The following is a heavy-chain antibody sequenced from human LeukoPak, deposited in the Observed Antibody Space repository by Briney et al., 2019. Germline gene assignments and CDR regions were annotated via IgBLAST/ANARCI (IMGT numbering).Heavy chain of an antibody. CDR3: ARDPNPTMIVAYNWFDP. V-gene: IGHV3-11*04. Sequence: GGSLRLSCVASGFTFNDYYMTWIRQAPGKGVEWVSYISSSGSTIYYADSVKGRFTISRDNAKNSLYLQMNSLRAEDTAVYYCARDPNPTMIVAYNWFDPWGQGTLVTVSS. J-gene: IGHJ5*02. D-gene: IGHD3-22*01. CDR2: ISSSGSTI. CDR1: GFTFNDYY.